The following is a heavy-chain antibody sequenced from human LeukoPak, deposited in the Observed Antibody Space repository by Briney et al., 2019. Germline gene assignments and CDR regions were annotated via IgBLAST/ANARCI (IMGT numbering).Heavy chain of an antibody. CDR1: GGSISSSSYC. Sequence: SETLSLTCTVSGGSISSSSYCWGWIRQPPGKGLEWIGSIYYSGSTYYNPSLKSRVTISVDTSKNQFSLKLSSVTAADTAVYYCARDQWIAAAGPFDYWGQGTLVTVSS. CDR3: ARDQWIAAAGPFDY. D-gene: IGHD6-13*01. V-gene: IGHV4-39*07. CDR2: IYYSGST. J-gene: IGHJ4*02.